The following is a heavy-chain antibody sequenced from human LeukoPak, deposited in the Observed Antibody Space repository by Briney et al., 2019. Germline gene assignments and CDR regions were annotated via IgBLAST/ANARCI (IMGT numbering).Heavy chain of an antibody. V-gene: IGHV1-8*02. Sequence: ASVKVSCKASGYTFTGYDINWVRQATGQGLEWMGWLNPNSGNTGYAQKFQGRVTMTRNTSISTAYMELSSLRSEDTAVYYCARAPDCSGGSCYGEGFDYWGQGTLVTVSS. CDR1: GYTFTGYD. CDR3: ARAPDCSGGSCYGEGFDY. CDR2: LNPNSGNT. D-gene: IGHD2-15*01. J-gene: IGHJ4*02.